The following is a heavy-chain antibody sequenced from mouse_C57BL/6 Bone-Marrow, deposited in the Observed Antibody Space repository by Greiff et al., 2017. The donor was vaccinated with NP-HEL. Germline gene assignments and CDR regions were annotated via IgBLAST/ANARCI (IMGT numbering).Heavy chain of an antibody. J-gene: IGHJ4*01. CDR2: ITHSGET. CDR1: GFPITSGYY. CDR3: AGDSGLAMDY. V-gene: IGHV12-3*01. Sequence: VKLVESGPGLVKPSQSLFLTCSITGFPITSGYYWIWIRQPPGKPLEWMGYITHSGETFYNPSLQSPISITRETSKKQFFLQLNSVATEDTAMYYCAGDSGLAMDYWGQGTSVTVSS.